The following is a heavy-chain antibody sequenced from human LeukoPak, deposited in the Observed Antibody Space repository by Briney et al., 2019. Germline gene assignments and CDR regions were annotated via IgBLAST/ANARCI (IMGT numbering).Heavy chain of an antibody. Sequence: GSLRLSCAASGFTFSNAWVSWVRQPPGKGLEWIGEINHSGSTNYNPSLKSRVTISVDTSKNQFSLKLSSVTAADTAVYYCARGPSSRRGYFDYWGQGTLVTVSS. V-gene: IGHV4-34*01. J-gene: IGHJ4*02. CDR3: ARGPSSRRGYFDY. CDR2: INHSGST. D-gene: IGHD5-12*01. CDR1: GFTFSNAW.